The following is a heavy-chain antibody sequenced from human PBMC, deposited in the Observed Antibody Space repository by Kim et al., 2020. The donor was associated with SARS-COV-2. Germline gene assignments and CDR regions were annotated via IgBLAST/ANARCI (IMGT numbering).Heavy chain of an antibody. V-gene: IGHV3-23*01. CDR1: GFSFSSYG. CDR3: VKDRLTIAYFDY. Sequence: GGSLRLSCAASGFSFSSYGMSWVRQAPGKGLEWVSAISSRGDYTYYTDSAKGRFTISRDNSKNTLYLQMNNLRAEDTALYYCVKDRLTIAYFDYWGQGTL. J-gene: IGHJ4*02. CDR2: ISSRGDYT. D-gene: IGHD6-6*01.